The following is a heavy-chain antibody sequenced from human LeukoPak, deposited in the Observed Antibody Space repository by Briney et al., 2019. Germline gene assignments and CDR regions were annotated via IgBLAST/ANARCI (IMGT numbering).Heavy chain of an antibody. V-gene: IGHV4-39*06. CDR3: ARVRRFGELSTFGRGRRSDYFDY. CDR1: GGSITSSSYY. D-gene: IGHD3-10*01. J-gene: IGHJ4*02. Sequence: SETLSLPCTVSGGSITSSSYYWGWVRQPPGKGLEWIGIIYYSGTTYYNPSLKSRVTISVDTSKNRFTLKLSSVTAADTAVYYCARVRRFGELSTFGRGRRSDYFDYWGQGTLVTVSS. CDR2: IYYSGTT.